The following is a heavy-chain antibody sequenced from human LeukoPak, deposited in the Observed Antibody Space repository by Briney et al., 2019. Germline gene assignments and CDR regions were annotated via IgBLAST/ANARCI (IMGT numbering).Heavy chain of an antibody. Sequence: GGSLRLSCAASGFTFSNDWMHWVRQPPGKGLVWVSRINGDGSSTTYADSVKGQFTISRDNAKNTLYLQMNSLRAEDTAVYYCAGLGYCTSTNCYIDYWGQGTVVTVSS. J-gene: IGHJ4*02. CDR2: INGDGSST. D-gene: IGHD2-2*02. CDR1: GFTFSNDW. V-gene: IGHV3-74*01. CDR3: AGLGYCTSTNCYIDY.